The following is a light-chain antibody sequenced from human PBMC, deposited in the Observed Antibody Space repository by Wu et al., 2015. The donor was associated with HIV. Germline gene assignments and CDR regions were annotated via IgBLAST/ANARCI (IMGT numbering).Light chain of an antibody. CDR3: QQYGSSPPSYS. J-gene: IGKJ2*03. CDR2: DAS. V-gene: IGKV3-11*01. Sequence: EIVMTQSPATLSVSPGERATLSCRASQSVSSYLAWYQQKPGQAPRLLIYDASNRATGIPARFSGSGSGTDFTLTISSLEPEDVAMYYCQQYGSSPPSYSFGQGTKLEIK. CDR1: QSVSSY.